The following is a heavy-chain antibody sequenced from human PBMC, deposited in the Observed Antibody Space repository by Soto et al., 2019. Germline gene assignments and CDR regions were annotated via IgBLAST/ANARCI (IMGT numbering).Heavy chain of an antibody. CDR2: IWYDGSNK. J-gene: IGHJ4*02. Sequence: VQLVESGGGLVQPGGSLRLSCAASGFTFSSYGMHWVRQAPGKGLEWVAVIWYDGSNKYYADSVKGRFTISRDNSKNTLYLQMNSLRAEDTAVYYCARDLGYYDSSGHWGQGTLVTVSS. D-gene: IGHD3-22*01. CDR1: GFTFSSYG. CDR3: ARDLGYYDSSGH. V-gene: IGHV3-33*08.